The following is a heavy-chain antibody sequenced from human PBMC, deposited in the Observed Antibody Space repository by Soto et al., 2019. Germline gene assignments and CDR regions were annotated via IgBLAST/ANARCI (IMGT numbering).Heavy chain of an antibody. D-gene: IGHD3-9*01. J-gene: IGHJ4*02. Sequence: GVRRLFSAASGFTFSSYAMSSVRQAPGKGLEWVSAISGSGGSTYYADSVKGRFTISRDNSKNTLYLQMNSLRAEDTAVYYCARSYDILTGHRDYWGQGTLVTVSS. CDR2: ISGSGGST. V-gene: IGHV3-23*01. CDR1: GFTFSSYA. CDR3: ARSYDILTGHRDY.